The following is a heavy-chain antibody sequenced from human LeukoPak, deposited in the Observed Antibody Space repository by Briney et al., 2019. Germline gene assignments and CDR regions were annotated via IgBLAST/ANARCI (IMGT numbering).Heavy chain of an antibody. Sequence: PGGSLRLSCVASGFTFRTDWMSWVRQAPGKGPEWVASIKDDGSEIYYVDSVRGRFTISRDNAKNSLYLQMNNLRAEDTAVYYCAREWNWGQGSLVTVSS. J-gene: IGHJ4*02. CDR2: IKDDGSEI. CDR1: GFTFRTDW. V-gene: IGHV3-7*01. CDR3: AREWN.